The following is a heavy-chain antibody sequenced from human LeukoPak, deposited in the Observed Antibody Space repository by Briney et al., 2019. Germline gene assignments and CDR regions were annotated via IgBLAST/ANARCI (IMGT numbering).Heavy chain of an antibody. J-gene: IGHJ4*02. CDR3: ARDLDLTGYYGY. V-gene: IGHV1-69*13. Sequence: SVKVSCKASGGTFSSYAISWVRQAPGQGLEWMGGIIPIFGTANYAQEFQGRVTITADESTSTAYMELSSLRSEDTAVYYCARDLDLTGYYGYWGQGTLVTVSS. D-gene: IGHD3-9*01. CDR1: GGTFSSYA. CDR2: IIPIFGTA.